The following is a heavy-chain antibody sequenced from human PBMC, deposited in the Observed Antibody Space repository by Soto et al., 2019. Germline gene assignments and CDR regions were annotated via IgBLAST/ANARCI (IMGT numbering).Heavy chain of an antibody. Sequence: PSETLSLTCAVYGGSFSGYYWSWIRQPPGKGLEWIGEINHSGSTNYNPSLKSRVTISVDTSKNQFSLKLSSVTAADTAVYYCARGRGFVGVVGAAYYYYYMDVWGKGTTVTVSS. CDR2: INHSGST. CDR1: GGSFSGYY. V-gene: IGHV4-34*01. J-gene: IGHJ6*03. CDR3: ARGRGFVGVVGAAYYYYYMDV. D-gene: IGHD3-3*01.